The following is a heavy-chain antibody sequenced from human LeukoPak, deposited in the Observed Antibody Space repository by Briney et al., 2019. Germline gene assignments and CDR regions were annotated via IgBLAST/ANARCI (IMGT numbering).Heavy chain of an antibody. Sequence: SETLSLTCTVSGGSISSSSYYWGWIRQPPGKGLEWIGSIYYSVSTYYNPSLKSRVTISVDTSKNQFSLKLSSVTAADTAVYYCATSPGPFDAFDIWGQGTMVTVSS. CDR3: ATSPGPFDAFDI. CDR2: IYYSVST. V-gene: IGHV4-39*01. J-gene: IGHJ3*02. CDR1: GGSISSSSYY.